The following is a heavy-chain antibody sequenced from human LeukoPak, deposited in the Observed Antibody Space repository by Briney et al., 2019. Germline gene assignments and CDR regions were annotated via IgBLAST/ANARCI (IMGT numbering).Heavy chain of an antibody. CDR1: XFTXSXYG. CDR2: IRYDGSNK. V-gene: IGHV3-30*02. J-gene: IGHJ4*02. CDR3: AKVWVFINY. Sequence: XAAXXFTXSXYGMHWVRQAPGKGLEWVAFIRYDGSNKYYADSVKGRFTISRDNSKNTLYLQMNSLRAEDTAVYYCAKVWVFINYWGQGTLVTVSS. D-gene: IGHD3-10*01.